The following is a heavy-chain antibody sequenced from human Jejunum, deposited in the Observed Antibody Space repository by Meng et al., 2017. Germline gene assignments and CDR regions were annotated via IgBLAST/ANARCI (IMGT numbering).Heavy chain of an antibody. D-gene: IGHD6-13*01. V-gene: IGHV2-5*02. J-gene: IGHJ5*02. CDR3: AHRLAYSTNYNVGWFDP. Sequence: QNTLKESGPSLVKPTQTLTLTCTFSGFSLTTSGVGVGWIRQPPGKALECLALIYWDDDKRYNPSLRNRLSITKDTSKNQVVLTMTNMDPVDTATYYCAHRLAYSTNYNVGWFDPWGQGTLVTVSS. CDR1: GFSLTTSGVG. CDR2: IYWDDDK.